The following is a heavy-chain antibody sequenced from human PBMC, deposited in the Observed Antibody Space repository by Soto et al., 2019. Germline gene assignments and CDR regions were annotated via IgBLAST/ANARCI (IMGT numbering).Heavy chain of an antibody. CDR2: IIPIFGTA. D-gene: IGHD2-21*02. V-gene: IGHV1-69*01. CDR1: GGTFSSYA. J-gene: IGHJ3*02. Sequence: SVKVSCKASGGTFSSYAISWVRQAPGQGLEWMGGIIPIFGTANYAQKFQGRVTITADESTSTAYMELSSLRSEDTAVYYCARWGAIVVVTATNDAFDIWGQGTMVTVSS. CDR3: ARWGAIVVVTATNDAFDI.